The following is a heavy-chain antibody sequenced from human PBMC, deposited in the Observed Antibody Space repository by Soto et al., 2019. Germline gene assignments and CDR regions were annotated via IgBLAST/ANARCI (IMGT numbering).Heavy chain of an antibody. V-gene: IGHV4-34*01. CDR2: INHSGST. Sequence: PSETLSLTSAVYGGYFSGYYWSWIRQQPGKGLEWIGEINHSGSTNYNPSLKSRVTISVDTSKNQFSLKLSSVTAADTAVYYCARPRRGAAGYYYYYGMDVWGQGTTVTVSS. J-gene: IGHJ6*02. D-gene: IGHD6-13*01. CDR3: ARPRRGAAGYYYYYGMDV. CDR1: GGYFSGYY.